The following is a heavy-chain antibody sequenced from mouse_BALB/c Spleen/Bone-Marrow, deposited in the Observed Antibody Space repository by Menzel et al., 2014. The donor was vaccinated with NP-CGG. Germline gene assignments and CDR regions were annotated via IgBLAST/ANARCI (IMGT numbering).Heavy chain of an antibody. CDR3: AGFGITKEEGYYYAMDY. CDR1: GFNIKDTY. J-gene: IGHJ4*01. CDR2: IDPANGNT. Sequence: EVKLVESGAELVKPGASVKLSCTASGFNIKDTYMHWVKQRPEQGLEWIGRIDPANGNTKYDPKFQGKATMTADTSSNTAYLQLSSLTSEDTAVCYCAGFGITKEEGYYYAMDYWGQGTSVTVSS. V-gene: IGHV14-3*02. D-gene: IGHD2-4*01.